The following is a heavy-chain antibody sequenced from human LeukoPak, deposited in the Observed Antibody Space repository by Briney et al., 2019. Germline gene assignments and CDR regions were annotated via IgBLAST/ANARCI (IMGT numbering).Heavy chain of an antibody. CDR2: ITGLGYST. CDR1: GFSFSDYA. V-gene: IGHV3-23*01. CDR3: AKDSGFDYMDS. Sequence: PGGSLRLSCEASGFSFSDYAMTWVRQAPGKGLERVSSITGLGYSTFYADSVKGRFIISRDNSKKTFYLQMNSLRVEDTATYFCAKDSGFDYMDSWGQGTLVTVSS. D-gene: IGHD5-12*01. J-gene: IGHJ4*02.